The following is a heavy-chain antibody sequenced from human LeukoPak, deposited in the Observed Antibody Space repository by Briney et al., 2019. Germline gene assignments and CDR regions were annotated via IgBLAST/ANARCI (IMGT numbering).Heavy chain of an antibody. CDR3: AKAPRHASANRAYFYY. Sequence: GGSLRLSCAASGFTFSSSSISWVRQAPGKGLQWVSVISGSGESTYYADSVKGRFTISRDNSKNTLYLQMNSLRAEDTAVYYCAKAPRHASANRAYFYYWGQGTLVTVSS. CDR1: GFTFSSSS. CDR2: ISGSGEST. D-gene: IGHD2/OR15-2a*01. V-gene: IGHV3-23*01. J-gene: IGHJ4*02.